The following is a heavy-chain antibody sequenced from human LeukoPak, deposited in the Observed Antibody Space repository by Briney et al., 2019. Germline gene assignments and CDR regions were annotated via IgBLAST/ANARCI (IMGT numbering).Heavy chain of an antibody. D-gene: IGHD3-16*02. J-gene: IGHJ6*03. V-gene: IGHV4-59*12. CDR1: GGSISSYY. Sequence: KPSETLSLTCTVSGGSISSYYWSWIRQPPGKGLEWIGYIYYSGSTNYNPSLKSRVTMSIDKSNNQLSLKMNSVTAADTAVYYCARVMGASWFFYLDVWGKGTTVTVSS. CDR3: ARVMGASWFFYLDV. CDR2: IYYSGST.